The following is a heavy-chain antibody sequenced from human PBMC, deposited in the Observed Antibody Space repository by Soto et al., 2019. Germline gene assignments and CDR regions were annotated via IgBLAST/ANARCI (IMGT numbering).Heavy chain of an antibody. CDR2: INPNSGGT. Sequence: ASVKVSCKASGYTFTGYYMHWVRQAPGQGLEWMGWINPNSGGTNYAQKFQGWVTMTRDTSISTAYMELSRLRSDDTAVYYCARAIGGPYYGMDVWGQGTTVTVSS. D-gene: IGHD6-25*01. CDR3: ARAIGGPYYGMDV. J-gene: IGHJ6*02. V-gene: IGHV1-2*04. CDR1: GYTFTGYY.